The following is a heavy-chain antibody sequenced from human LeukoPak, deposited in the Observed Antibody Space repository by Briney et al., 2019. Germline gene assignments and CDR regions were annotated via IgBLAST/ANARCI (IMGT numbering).Heavy chain of an antibody. CDR3: AREEGKHIVVVTAISFDY. CDR1: GFTFSSYW. V-gene: IGHV3-7*01. D-gene: IGHD2-21*02. CDR2: IKQDGSEK. J-gene: IGHJ4*02. Sequence: GGSLRLSCAASGFTFSSYWMSWVRQAPGKGLEWVANIKQDGSEKYDVDSVKGRFTISRDNAKNSLYLQMNSLRAEDTAVYYCAREEGKHIVVVTAISFDYWGQGTLVTVSS.